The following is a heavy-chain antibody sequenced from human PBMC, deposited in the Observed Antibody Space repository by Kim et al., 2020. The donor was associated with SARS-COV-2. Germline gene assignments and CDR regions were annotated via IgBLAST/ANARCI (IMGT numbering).Heavy chain of an antibody. V-gene: IGHV3-23*01. CDR2: ISGSGGST. CDR1: GVTFSSYA. Sequence: GGSLRLSCAASGVTFSSYAMSWVRQAPGKGLEWVSAISGSGGSTYYADSVKGRFTISRDNSKNTLYLQMNSLRAEDTAVYYCAVTGGGLGFDYWGQGTLVTVSS. D-gene: IGHD3-10*01. CDR3: AVTGGGLGFDY. J-gene: IGHJ4*02.